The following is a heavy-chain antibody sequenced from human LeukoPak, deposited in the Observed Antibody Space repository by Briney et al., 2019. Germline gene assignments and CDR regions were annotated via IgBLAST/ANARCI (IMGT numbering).Heavy chain of an antibody. CDR1: GFTFSSYG. CDR2: ISYDGSNK. V-gene: IGHV3-30*18. J-gene: IGHJ4*02. Sequence: GGSLRLSCAASGFTFSSYGMHWVRQAPGKGLEWVAVISYDGSNKYYADSAKGRFTISRDNSKNTLYLQMNSLRAEDTAVYYCAKVGTMHGPDYWGQGTLVTVSS. CDR3: AKVGTMHGPDY. D-gene: IGHD3-10*01.